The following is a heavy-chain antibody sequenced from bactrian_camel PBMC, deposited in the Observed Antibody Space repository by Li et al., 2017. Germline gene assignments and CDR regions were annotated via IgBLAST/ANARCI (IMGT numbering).Heavy chain of an antibody. CDR1: AYFYTYNC. D-gene: IGHD6*01. Sequence: HVQLVESGGKSVQTGGSLRVSCTSSAYFYTYNCMAWFRQAPGKEREGVAVIDNDGRTTYADSAKGRFTVSVDNAQNTLYLQMNSLKPEDTAVYYCAADYWVVPGRRLVLSNITTGARGPRSPSP. CDR3: AADYWVVPGRRLVLSNITT. V-gene: IGHV3S53*01. CDR2: IDNDGRT. J-gene: IGHJ4*01.